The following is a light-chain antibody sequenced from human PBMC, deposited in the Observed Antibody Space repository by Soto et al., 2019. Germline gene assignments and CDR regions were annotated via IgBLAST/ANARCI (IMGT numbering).Light chain of an antibody. Sequence: QSALTQPPSASGSPRRSVTISCTGTSSDVGGYNYVSWYQQHPGKAPKLVIYEVSKRPSGVPDRFSGSKSDNTASLTVSGLQAEDEADYYCSSYAGSNNFVVFGGGTKLTVL. V-gene: IGLV2-8*01. CDR3: SSYAGSNNFVV. CDR2: EVS. J-gene: IGLJ2*01. CDR1: SSDVGGYNY.